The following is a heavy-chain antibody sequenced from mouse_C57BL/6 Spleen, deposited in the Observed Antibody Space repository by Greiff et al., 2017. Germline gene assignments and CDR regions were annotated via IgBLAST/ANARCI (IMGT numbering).Heavy chain of an antibody. CDR1: GYAFSSSW. CDR3: ARDYGNPHYYAMDY. D-gene: IGHD2-1*01. V-gene: IGHV1-82*01. Sequence: QVQLQQSGPELVKPGASVKISCKASGYAFSSSWMNWVKQRPGKGLEWIGRIYPGDGDTNYNGKFKGKATLTADKSSSTAYMQLSSLTSEDSAVYFCARDYGNPHYYAMDYWGQGTSVTVSS. CDR2: IYPGDGDT. J-gene: IGHJ4*01.